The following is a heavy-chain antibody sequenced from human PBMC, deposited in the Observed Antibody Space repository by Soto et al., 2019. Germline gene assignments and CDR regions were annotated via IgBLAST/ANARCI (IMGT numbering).Heavy chain of an antibody. Sequence: PFEPQSLSCTVSEGNIISYDGSWIRQTPGKGLEWIGYIYYSGSTNYNPSLKSRVTISVDTSKNQFSLKLSSVTAADTAVYYCARGGYCSGGSCYTRRPHYYYGMDVWGQGTSVTVSS. CDR1: EGNIISYD. CDR3: ARGGYCSGGSCYTRRPHYYYGMDV. D-gene: IGHD2-15*01. J-gene: IGHJ6*02. CDR2: IYYSGST. V-gene: IGHV4-59*01.